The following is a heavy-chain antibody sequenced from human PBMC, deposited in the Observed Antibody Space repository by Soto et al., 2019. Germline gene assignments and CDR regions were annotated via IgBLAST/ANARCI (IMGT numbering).Heavy chain of an antibody. Sequence: SETLSLTCAVYGGSFSGYYWSWIRQPPGKGLEWIGEINHSGSTNYNPSLKSRVTISVDTSKNQFSLKLSSVTAADTAVYYCAPRGYSTYGMDVWGQGTTVTV. CDR3: APRGYSTYGMDV. CDR2: INHSGST. CDR1: GGSFSGYY. V-gene: IGHV4-34*01. J-gene: IGHJ6*02. D-gene: IGHD5-18*01.